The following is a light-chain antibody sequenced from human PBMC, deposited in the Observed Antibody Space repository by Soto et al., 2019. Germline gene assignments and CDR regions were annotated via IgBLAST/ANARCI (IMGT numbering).Light chain of an antibody. Sequence: QAVVTQPPSVSAAPGQKLTISCSGSSSNIGGNSVSWYQQLPGTAPKLLIYDDDKRPSGIPDRFSGSKSGTSATLGITGFQTGDEADYYCGSWDSSLSAYVFGTGTKVTVL. CDR2: DDD. CDR3: GSWDSSLSAYV. CDR1: SSNIGGNS. V-gene: IGLV1-51*01. J-gene: IGLJ1*01.